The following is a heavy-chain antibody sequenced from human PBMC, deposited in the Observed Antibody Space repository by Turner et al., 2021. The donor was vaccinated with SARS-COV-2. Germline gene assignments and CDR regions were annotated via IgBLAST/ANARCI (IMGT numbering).Heavy chain of an antibody. J-gene: IGHJ6*02. CDR1: GFTFSSHG. CDR3: AKDDGGLATTTYGMDV. Sequence: QVQLVESGGGVVQPGRSLRLPCLASGFTFSSHGMHWVRQAPGKGLEWVAAISYDGSSKFYADFVKGRFTISRDDSSNTVYVEINSLRPEDTAVFYCAKDDGGLATTTYGMDVWGQGTTVTVSS. V-gene: IGHV3-30*18. CDR2: ISYDGSSK. D-gene: IGHD3-16*01.